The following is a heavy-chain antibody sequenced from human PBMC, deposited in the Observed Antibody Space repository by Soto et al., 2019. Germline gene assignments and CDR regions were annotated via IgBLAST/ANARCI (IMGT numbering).Heavy chain of an antibody. CDR2: IIPMFGTP. Sequence: QAQLVQSGADVKKPGCSVKVSCKGFGDIFNTYAISWVRQAPGQGPEWLGGIIPMFGTPNYAQKFQGRVTMSVDKSTKTSYMELNSLRSEDTAVDYCARGGDVPASIREYYYGLDVWGQGTTVTVSS. D-gene: IGHD2-2*02. V-gene: IGHV1-69*06. CDR3: ARGGDVPASIREYYYGLDV. CDR1: GDIFNTYA. J-gene: IGHJ6*02.